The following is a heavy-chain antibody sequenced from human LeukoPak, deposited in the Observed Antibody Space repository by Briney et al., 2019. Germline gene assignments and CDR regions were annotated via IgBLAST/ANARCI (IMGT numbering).Heavy chain of an antibody. V-gene: IGHV4-4*02. J-gene: IGHJ5*02. CDR1: GGSISSSNW. Sequence: SETLSLTCAVSGGSISSSNWWSWVRQPPGKGLEWIGEIYHSGSTNYNPSLKSRVTISVDKSKNQFSLKLSSVTAADTAVYYCAREQTYYYDSSGYWFDPWGQGTLVTVSS. D-gene: IGHD3-22*01. CDR2: IYHSGST. CDR3: AREQTYYYDSSGYWFDP.